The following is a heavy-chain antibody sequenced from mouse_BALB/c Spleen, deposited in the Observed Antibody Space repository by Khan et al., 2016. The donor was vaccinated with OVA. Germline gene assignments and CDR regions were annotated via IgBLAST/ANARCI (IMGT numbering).Heavy chain of an antibody. Sequence: QVRLQQSGAELVRPGTSVKMSCKAAGYTFTNYWIGWVKQRPGHGLEWIGDIFPGGGYTNYNETFKGMATLTADTSSSTAYKQRSSLTSDDSAIYYCARRGAARATGDYFDYWGQGTTLTVSS. CDR3: ARRGAARATGDYFDY. D-gene: IGHD3-1*01. J-gene: IGHJ2*01. CDR2: IFPGGGYT. V-gene: IGHV1-63*02. CDR1: GYTFTNYW.